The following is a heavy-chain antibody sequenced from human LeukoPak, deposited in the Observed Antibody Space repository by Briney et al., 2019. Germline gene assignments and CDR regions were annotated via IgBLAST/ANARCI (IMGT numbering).Heavy chain of an antibody. CDR1: GFTFSSYA. CDR3: AKDQDYGDYVFDY. D-gene: IGHD4-17*01. Sequence: GGSLRLSCAASGFTFSSYAMSWVRQAPGKGLEWVSAISGSGGSTYYADSVKGRFTISRDNSKNTLYLQMNSLTAEDTAVYYCAKDQDYGDYVFDYWGQGTLVTVSS. CDR2: ISGSGGST. V-gene: IGHV3-23*01. J-gene: IGHJ4*02.